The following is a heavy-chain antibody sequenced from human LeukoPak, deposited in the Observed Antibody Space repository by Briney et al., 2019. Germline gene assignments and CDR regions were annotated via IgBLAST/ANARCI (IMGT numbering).Heavy chain of an antibody. V-gene: IGHV4-38-2*02. Sequence: SETLSLTCTVSSYSISSGYYWGWIRQPPGKGLEWIGSIYHSGSSHYNPSLKSRVTISVDTSKNQFSLKVSSVTAADTALYYCARDSRGYCSGSSCYSSTFDIWGQGTVVTVSS. CDR2: IYHSGSS. D-gene: IGHD2-15*01. CDR1: SYSISSGYY. J-gene: IGHJ3*02. CDR3: ARDSRGYCSGSSCYSSTFDI.